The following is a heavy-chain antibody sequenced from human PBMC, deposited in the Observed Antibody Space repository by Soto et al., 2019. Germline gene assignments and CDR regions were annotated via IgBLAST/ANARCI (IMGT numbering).Heavy chain of an antibody. J-gene: IGHJ5*02. CDR1: GYTFFSYG. CDR3: ARKSSSSSWFDP. Sequence: QVQLVQSGDEVKNPGASVKVSCKTSGYTFFSYGISWVRQAPGQGLEWMGWISGYNGNTNYAQKFQARVPMTADTSTRTAYMELRSLRSDDTALYYCARKSSSSSWFDPWGQGTLVTVSS. CDR2: ISGYNGNT. D-gene: IGHD6-6*01. V-gene: IGHV1-18*01.